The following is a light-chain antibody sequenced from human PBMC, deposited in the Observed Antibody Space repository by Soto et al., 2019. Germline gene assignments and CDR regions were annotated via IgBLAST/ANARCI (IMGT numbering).Light chain of an antibody. Sequence: QSALTQPPSVSGSPGQSVTISCAGTSNDVGSFNRVSWHQKTPGTAPKVVIYEVSNRPSGVPDRFSGSRSGSTASLTISGLQAEDEAHYYCSLYTSSGTYVFGTGTKVTVL. CDR3: SLYTSSGTYV. CDR2: EVS. J-gene: IGLJ1*01. CDR1: SNDVGSFNR. V-gene: IGLV2-18*01.